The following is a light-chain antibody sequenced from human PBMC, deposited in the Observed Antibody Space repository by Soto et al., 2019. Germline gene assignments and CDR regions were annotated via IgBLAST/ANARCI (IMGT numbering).Light chain of an antibody. CDR3: QQYGSSPIT. J-gene: IGKJ4*01. Sequence: EIVLTQSPGTLSLSPGERATLSCRASQSVSSSYLAWYQKKPGEAPRLLNYGASSRATGITDRFSGSGCGRYFTLTISRLETEDFAVYYCQQYGSSPITFGRGTKVEIK. CDR1: QSVSSSY. CDR2: GAS. V-gene: IGKV3-20*01.